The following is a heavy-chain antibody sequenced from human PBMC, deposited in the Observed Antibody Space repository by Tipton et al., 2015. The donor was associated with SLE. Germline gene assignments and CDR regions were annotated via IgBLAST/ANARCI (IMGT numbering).Heavy chain of an antibody. CDR2: IFVSGTT. D-gene: IGHD1-26*01. CDR3: ARGGGSYYDY. CDR1: GDSMRSSMTTYY. Sequence: TLSLTCTVSGDSMRSSMTTYYWSWIRPTAGKGPEWMGRIFVSGTTNYNTSLQSRIALSVDTSKNQFSLRVNSATAADTAVYYCARGGGSYYDYWGQGTLVTVSS. V-gene: IGHV4-61*02. J-gene: IGHJ4*02.